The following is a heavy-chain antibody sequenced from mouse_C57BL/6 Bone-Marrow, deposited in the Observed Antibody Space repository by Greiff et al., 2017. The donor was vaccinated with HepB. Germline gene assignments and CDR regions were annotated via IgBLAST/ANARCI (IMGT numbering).Heavy chain of an antibody. CDR2: SRNKANDYTT. V-gene: IGHV7-1*01. Sequence: EVKVVDSGGGLVQSGRSLRLSCATSGFTFSDFYMEWVRQAPGKGLEWIAASRNKANDYTTEYSASVKGRFIVSRDTSQSILYLQMNALRAEDTAIYYCARGELDYWGQGTSVTVSS. CDR3: ARGELDY. J-gene: IGHJ4*01. CDR1: GFTFSDFY.